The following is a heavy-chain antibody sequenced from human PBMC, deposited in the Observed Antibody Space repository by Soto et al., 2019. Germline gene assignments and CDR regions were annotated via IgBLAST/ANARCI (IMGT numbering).Heavy chain of an antibody. CDR1: GGTFSSYA. V-gene: IGHV1-69*01. CDR2: IIPIFGTA. J-gene: IGHJ5*02. D-gene: IGHD3-3*01. CDR3: ARGGTRITIFGVVTYNWFDP. Sequence: QVQLVQSGAEVKKPGSSVKVSCKASGGTFSSYAISWVRQAPGQGLEWMGGIIPIFGTANYAQKFQGRVTITADESTSTAYMELSSLRSEDTAVDYCARGGTRITIFGVVTYNWFDPWGQGTLVTVSS.